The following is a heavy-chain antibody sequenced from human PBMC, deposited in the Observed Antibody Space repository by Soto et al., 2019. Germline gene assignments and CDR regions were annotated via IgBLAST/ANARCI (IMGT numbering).Heavy chain of an antibody. J-gene: IGHJ3*02. D-gene: IGHD6-6*01. CDR3: AKARSSSSFAFDI. V-gene: IGHV3-30*18. CDR2: ISYDGSNK. Sequence: GGSVRLSCAASGFTFSSYGMHWVRQAPGKGLEWVAVISYDGSNKYYADSVKGRFTISRDNSKNTLYLQMNSLRAEDTAVYYCAKARSSSSFAFDIWGQGTMVTVSS. CDR1: GFTFSSYG.